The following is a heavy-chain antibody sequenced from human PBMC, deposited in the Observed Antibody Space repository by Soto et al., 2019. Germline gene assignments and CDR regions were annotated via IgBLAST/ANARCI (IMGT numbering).Heavy chain of an antibody. CDR3: AADPRYYYDSSGPVDAFDI. CDR1: GFTFTSSA. CDR2: IVVGSGNT. J-gene: IGHJ3*02. V-gene: IGHV1-58*02. D-gene: IGHD3-22*01. Sequence: SVKVSCKASGFTFTSSAMQWVRQARGQRLEWIGRIVVGSGNTNYAQKFQERVTITRDMSTSTAYMELSSLRSEDTAVYYCAADPRYYYDSSGPVDAFDIWGQGTMVTVSS.